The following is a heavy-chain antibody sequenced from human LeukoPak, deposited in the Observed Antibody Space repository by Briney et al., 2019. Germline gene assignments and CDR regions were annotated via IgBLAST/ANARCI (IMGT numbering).Heavy chain of an antibody. J-gene: IGHJ3*02. CDR2: IIPIFGTA. CDR3: SCPMGRTTQIVVAWSYAFDI. D-gene: IGHD2-21*01. V-gene: IGHV1-69*13. Sequence: SVKVSCKASGGTFSSYAISWVRQAPGQGLEWMGGIIPIFGTANYAQKFQGRVTITADESTSTAYMELSSLSSEDTAVYYCSCPMGRTTQIVVAWSYAFDIWGQGTMVTVSS. CDR1: GGTFSSYA.